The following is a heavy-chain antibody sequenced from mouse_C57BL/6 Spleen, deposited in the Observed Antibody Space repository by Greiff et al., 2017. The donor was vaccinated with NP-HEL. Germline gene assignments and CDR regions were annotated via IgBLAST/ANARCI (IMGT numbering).Heavy chain of an antibody. CDR1: GYSITSDY. CDR2: ISYSGST. D-gene: IGHD2-3*01. J-gene: IGHJ1*03. Sequence: VQLQQSGPGLAKPSQTLSLTCSVTGYSITSDYWNWIRKFPGTKLEYMGYISYSGSTYYNPSLKSRISITRDTSKNQYYLQLNSVTTEDTATYYCARGHYYDGYLDWYFDVWGTGTTVTVSS. V-gene: IGHV3-8*01. CDR3: ARGHYYDGYLDWYFDV.